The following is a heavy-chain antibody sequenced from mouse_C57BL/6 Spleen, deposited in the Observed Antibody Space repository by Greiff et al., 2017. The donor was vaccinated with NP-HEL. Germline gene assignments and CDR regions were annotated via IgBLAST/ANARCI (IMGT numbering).Heavy chain of an antibody. V-gene: IGHV1-80*01. J-gene: IGHJ1*03. Sequence: QVQLKESGAELVKPGASVKISCKASGYAFSSYWMNWVKQRPGKGLEWIGQIYPGDGDTNYNGKFKGKATLTADKSSSTAYMQLSSLTSEDSAVYFCAREITTVVATDWYFDVWGTGTTVTVSS. CDR2: IYPGDGDT. D-gene: IGHD1-1*01. CDR1: GYAFSSYW. CDR3: AREITTVVATDWYFDV.